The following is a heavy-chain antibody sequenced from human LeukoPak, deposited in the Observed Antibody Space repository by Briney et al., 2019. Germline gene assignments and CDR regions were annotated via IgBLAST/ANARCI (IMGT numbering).Heavy chain of an antibody. Sequence: GSSVKVSCMASRGTLSSYAISWVRPAPGQGLEWMGGIIPIFGTANYAQKFQGRVTITTDESTSTAYMELSSLRSEDTAVYYCASNYGDYAPFDYWGQGTLVTVSS. D-gene: IGHD4-17*01. CDR1: RGTLSSYA. J-gene: IGHJ4*02. CDR3: ASNYGDYAPFDY. CDR2: IIPIFGTA. V-gene: IGHV1-69*05.